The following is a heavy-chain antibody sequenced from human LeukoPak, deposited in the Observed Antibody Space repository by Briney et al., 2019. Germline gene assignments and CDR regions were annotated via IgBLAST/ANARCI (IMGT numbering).Heavy chain of an antibody. J-gene: IGHJ4*02. V-gene: IGHV6-1*01. D-gene: IGHD2-15*01. Sequence: SQTLSLTCAITGDIFSTDIVGWNWFRQSPSRGLEWLGRTYYRSSWSNDYAPSVESRITINADTAKNQFSLQLRSVTPEDTAVYYCARTQYLGRGCDYWGRGTLVTVSS. CDR2: TYYRSSWSN. CDR1: GDIFSTDIVG. CDR3: ARTQYLGRGCDY.